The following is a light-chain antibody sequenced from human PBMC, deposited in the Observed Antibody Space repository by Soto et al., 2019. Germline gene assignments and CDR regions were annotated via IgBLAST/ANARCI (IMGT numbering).Light chain of an antibody. J-gene: IGKJ2*01. V-gene: IGKV3-20*01. CDR1: QRVSSSY. CDR3: QQHGTSPYT. Sequence: EIVLTQSPGTLALSPGERATLSCRASQRVSSSYLAWYQQKPGQAPRLLIFGASSRATGVPDRFSGSWSGTDFTLTISRLEPEDFAVYYCQQHGTSPYTFGQGTKLEIK. CDR2: GAS.